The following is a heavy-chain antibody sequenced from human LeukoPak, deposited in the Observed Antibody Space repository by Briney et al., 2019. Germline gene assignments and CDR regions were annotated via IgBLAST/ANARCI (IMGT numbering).Heavy chain of an antibody. Sequence: ASVKVSCKASGYTFTGYYMHWVRQAPGQGPEWMAWINPNSGGTNYAQKFQDRVTMTRDTSISTAYMELSRLRSDDTAVYYCAREAEGYCSGGRCYGKGFDYWGQGTLVTVSS. J-gene: IGHJ4*02. V-gene: IGHV1-2*02. D-gene: IGHD2-15*01. CDR1: GYTFTGYY. CDR3: AREAEGYCSGGRCYGKGFDY. CDR2: INPNSGGT.